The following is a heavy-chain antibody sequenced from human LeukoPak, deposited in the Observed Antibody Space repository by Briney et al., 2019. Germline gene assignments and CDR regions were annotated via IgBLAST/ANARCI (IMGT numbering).Heavy chain of an antibody. V-gene: IGHV4-30-2*01. Sequence: SETLSLTCTVSGGSISSGGYYWSWIRQPPGKGLEWIGYIYHSGSTYYNPSLKSRVTISVDRSKNQFSLKLSSVTAADTAVYYCAREDYYDSSYSPPFDYWGQGTLVTVSS. CDR1: GGSISSGGYY. D-gene: IGHD3-22*01. CDR2: IYHSGST. CDR3: AREDYYDSSYSPPFDY. J-gene: IGHJ4*02.